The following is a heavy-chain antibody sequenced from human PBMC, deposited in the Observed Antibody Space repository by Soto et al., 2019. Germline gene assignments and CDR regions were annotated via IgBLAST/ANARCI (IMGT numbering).Heavy chain of an antibody. J-gene: IGHJ4*02. Sequence: GGSLRLSCAASGFTVSSNYMSWVRQAPGKGLEWVSVIYSGGSTYYADSVKGRFTISRDNSKNTLYLQMNSLRAEDTAVYYCARVDKSSGYYPVDYWGQGTLVTVSS. D-gene: IGHD3-22*01. CDR2: IYSGGST. CDR1: GFTVSSNY. CDR3: ARVDKSSGYYPVDY. V-gene: IGHV3-53*01.